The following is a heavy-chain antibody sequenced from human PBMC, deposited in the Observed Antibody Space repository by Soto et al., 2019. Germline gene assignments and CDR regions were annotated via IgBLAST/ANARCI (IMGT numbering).Heavy chain of an antibody. Sequence: EVQLLESGAGGGLVQPGGSLRLSCAASGFTFSSYAMSWVRQAPGKGLEWVSAISGSGSVTYYADSMKGRFTISRDNSKDTLYLQMNRLRVEDTAVYYCAKLPVGSYSVNNYDRWLDPWGQGTLVTVSS. CDR3: AKLPVGSYSVNNYDRWLDP. V-gene: IGHV3-23*01. D-gene: IGHD1-26*01. CDR2: ISGSGSVT. CDR1: GFTFSSYA. J-gene: IGHJ5*02.